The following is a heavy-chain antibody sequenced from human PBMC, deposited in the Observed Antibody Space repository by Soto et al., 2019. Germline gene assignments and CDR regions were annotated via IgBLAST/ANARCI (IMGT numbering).Heavy chain of an antibody. CDR2: IYTSGST. V-gene: IGHV4-4*07. CDR1: GGSISSYY. J-gene: IGHJ6*02. D-gene: IGHD5-18*01. Sequence: LSLTCTVSGGSISSYYWSWIRQPAGKGLEWIGRIYTSGSTNYNPSLKSRVTMSVDTSKNQFSLKLSSVTAADTAVYYCARELGDTAMVNAISYYYYGMDVWGQGTTVTVSS. CDR3: ARELGDTAMVNAISYYYYGMDV.